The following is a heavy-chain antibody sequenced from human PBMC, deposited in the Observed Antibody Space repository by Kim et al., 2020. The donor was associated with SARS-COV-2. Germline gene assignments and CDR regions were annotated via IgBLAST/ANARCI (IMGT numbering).Heavy chain of an antibody. Sequence: YADSVKGRFTISRDNSKNSLYLQMNSLRAEDTAVYYCAGNGYSYGYYFDYWGQGTLVTVSS. J-gene: IGHJ4*02. CDR3: AGNGYSYGYYFDY. V-gene: IGHV3-33*01. D-gene: IGHD5-18*01.